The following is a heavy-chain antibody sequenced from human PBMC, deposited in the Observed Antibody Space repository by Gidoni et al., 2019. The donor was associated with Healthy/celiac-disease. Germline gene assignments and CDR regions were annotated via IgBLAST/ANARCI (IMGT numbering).Heavy chain of an antibody. V-gene: IGHV4-59*08. J-gene: IGHJ5*02. CDR3: ARVGDVAAAGTSWFDP. CDR1: GGSISRYY. Sequence: QVQLQESGPGLVKPSEPLSLTCTVPGGSISRYYWSWIRQPPGKGLEWIGYIYYSGSTNYNPSLKSRVTISVDTSKNQFSLKLSSVTAADTAVYYCARVGDVAAAGTSWFDPWGQGTLVTVSS. D-gene: IGHD6-13*01. CDR2: IYYSGST.